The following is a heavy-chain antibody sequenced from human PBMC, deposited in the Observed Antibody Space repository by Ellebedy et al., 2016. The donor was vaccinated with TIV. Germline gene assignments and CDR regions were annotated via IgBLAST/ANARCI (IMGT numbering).Heavy chain of an antibody. V-gene: IGHV3-23*01. CDR2: ISGSAGST. Sequence: GESLKISCTASGFTFSNYAMHWVRQAPGKWLEWVSSISGSAGSTYDADSVKGRFTISRDNSKNTLYLQMNSLRAEDTAVYYCAGSSSLFPYYYGMDVWGQGTTVTVSS. CDR3: AGSSSLFPYYYGMDV. D-gene: IGHD6-13*01. CDR1: GFTFSNYA. J-gene: IGHJ6*02.